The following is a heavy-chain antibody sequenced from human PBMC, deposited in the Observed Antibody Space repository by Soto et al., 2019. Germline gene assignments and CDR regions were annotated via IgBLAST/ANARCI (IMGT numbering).Heavy chain of an antibody. J-gene: IGHJ1*01. CDR2: IYYSGST. CDR3: AREGNESYSY. CDR1: GGSVSSGSYY. D-gene: IGHD1-26*01. V-gene: IGHV4-61*01. Sequence: SETLSLTCTVSGGSVSSGSYYWSWIRQPPGKGLEWIGYIYYSGSTNYNPSLKSRVTITVDTSKKQCSRELSSVADADAAVYDGAREGNESYSYWGQGTLVTVSS.